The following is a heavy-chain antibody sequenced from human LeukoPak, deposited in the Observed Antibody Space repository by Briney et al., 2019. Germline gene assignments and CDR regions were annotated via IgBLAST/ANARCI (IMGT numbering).Heavy chain of an antibody. V-gene: IGHV1-18*04. CDR3: ASLKNSYDSSGYLVTDAFDI. J-gene: IGHJ3*02. CDR2: ISAYNGNT. Sequence: ASVKVSCKASGYTFTGYYMHWVRQAPGQGLEWMGWISAYNGNTNYEQKLQGRVTMTTDTSTSTAYMELRSLRSDDTAVYYCASLKNSYDSSGYLVTDAFDIWGQGTMVTVSS. D-gene: IGHD3-22*01. CDR1: GYTFTGYY.